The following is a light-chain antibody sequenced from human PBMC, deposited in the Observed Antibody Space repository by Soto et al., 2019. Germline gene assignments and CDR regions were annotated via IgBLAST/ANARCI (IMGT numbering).Light chain of an antibody. J-gene: IGLJ3*02. V-gene: IGLV2-8*01. Sequence: QCVLTQPPSASGSPGQAVTISCTGTSTDVGGYKYVSWYQQHPGKAPKLLIYEVSKRPSGVPDRFSGSKSGNTASLTVSGLQAADEADYYCSSYAGSYTWVFGGGTTLTVL. CDR2: EVS. CDR3: SSYAGSYTWV. CDR1: STDVGGYKY.